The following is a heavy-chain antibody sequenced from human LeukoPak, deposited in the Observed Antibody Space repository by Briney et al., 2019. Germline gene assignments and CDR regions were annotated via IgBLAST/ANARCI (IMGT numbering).Heavy chain of an antibody. V-gene: IGHV4-34*01. J-gene: IGHJ5*02. CDR1: GGSFSGYY. CDR3: AREVAYYDFWSGYSKNGHNWFDP. Sequence: SETLYLTCAVYGGSFSGYYWSWIRQPPGKGLEWIGEINHSGGTNYNPSLKSLVTISVDTSKNQFSLKLSSVTAADTAVYYCAREVAYYDFWSGYSKNGHNWFDPWGQGTLVTVSS. CDR2: INHSGGT. D-gene: IGHD3-3*01.